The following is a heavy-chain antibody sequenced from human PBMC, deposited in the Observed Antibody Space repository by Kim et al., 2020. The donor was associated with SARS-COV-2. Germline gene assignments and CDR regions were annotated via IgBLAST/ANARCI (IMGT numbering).Heavy chain of an antibody. CDR3: ARGWGDYETPFDY. Sequence: SNPTLKRRVTISVNTSTTQFALKLSSVTAADTAVYYCARGWGDYETPFDYWGQGTLVTVSS. V-gene: IGHV4-34*01. J-gene: IGHJ4*02. D-gene: IGHD4-17*01.